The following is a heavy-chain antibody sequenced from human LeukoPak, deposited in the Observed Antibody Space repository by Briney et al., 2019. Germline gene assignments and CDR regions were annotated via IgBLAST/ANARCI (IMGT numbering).Heavy chain of an antibody. D-gene: IGHD3-10*01. J-gene: IGHJ6*02. CDR1: GYTFTSYG. Sequence: ASVKVSCKASGYTFTSYGISWVRQAPGQGLEWMGWISAYNGNTNYAQKLQGRVTMTTDTSTSTAYMELRSLRSDDTAVYYCASSGENYGVGYYYYGMDVWGQGTTVTVSS. CDR2: ISAYNGNT. CDR3: ASSGENYGVGYYYYGMDV. V-gene: IGHV1-18*01.